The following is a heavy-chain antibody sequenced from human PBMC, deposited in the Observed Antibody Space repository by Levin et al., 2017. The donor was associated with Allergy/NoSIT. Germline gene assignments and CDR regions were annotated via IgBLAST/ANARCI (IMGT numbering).Heavy chain of an antibody. CDR3: ARETGTTTMFGEVDV. V-gene: IGHV3-21*01. D-gene: IGHD3-3*01. CDR1: GFTFSSYS. J-gene: IGHJ6*04. Sequence: GESLKISCEASGFTFSSYSMTWVRQAPGKGLEWVSSIGIRTSYIHYADSVKGRFTVSRDNAKNSLYLQVNSLRGEDTAVYYCARETGTTTMFGEVDVWGKGTTVTVSS. CDR2: IGIRTSYI.